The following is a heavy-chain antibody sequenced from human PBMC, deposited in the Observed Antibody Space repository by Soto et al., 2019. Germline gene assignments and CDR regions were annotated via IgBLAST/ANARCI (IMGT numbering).Heavy chain of an antibody. V-gene: IGHV4-59*08. CDR2: SYYSGST. D-gene: IGHD5-18*01. Sequence: SETLSLTCTVSGGSISSYYWSWIRQTPGEGQEWIGNSYYSGSTNYNPSLKSRVTISVDTSKNQFSLKLSSVTAADTAVYYCARHRGYRYGTTSNSFDPWGQGTLVTGSS. J-gene: IGHJ5*02. CDR1: GGSISSYY. CDR3: ARHRGYRYGTTSNSFDP.